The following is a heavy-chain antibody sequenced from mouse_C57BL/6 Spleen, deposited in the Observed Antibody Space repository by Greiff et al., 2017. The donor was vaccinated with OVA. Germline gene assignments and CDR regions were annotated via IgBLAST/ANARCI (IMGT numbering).Heavy chain of an antibody. J-gene: IGHJ4*01. D-gene: IGHD2-3*01. Sequence: QVQLQQSGAELVKPGASVKMSCKASGYTFTSYWITWVKQRPGQGLEWIGDIYPGSGSTNYNEKFKSKATLTVDTSSSTAYMQLSSLTSEDSAVYYCARGWLLREAMDYWGQGTSVTVSS. CDR1: GYTFTSYW. CDR3: ARGWLLREAMDY. CDR2: IYPGSGST. V-gene: IGHV1-55*01.